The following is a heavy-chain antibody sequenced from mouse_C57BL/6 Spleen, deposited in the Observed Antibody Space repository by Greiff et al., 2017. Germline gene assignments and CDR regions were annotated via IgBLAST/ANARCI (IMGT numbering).Heavy chain of an antibody. CDR2: ISSDGSN. D-gene: IGHD4-1*01. CDR1: GYSITSGYY. Sequence: DVQLQESGPGLVKPSQSLSLTCSVTGYSITSGYYWYLIRQFPGNILEWLGYISSDGSNNYNPTLKNRISITRDTSKNQFFLKLNSVTTEDTATYYCAREALTGWFAYWGQGTLVTVSA. V-gene: IGHV3-6*01. J-gene: IGHJ3*01. CDR3: AREALTGWFAY.